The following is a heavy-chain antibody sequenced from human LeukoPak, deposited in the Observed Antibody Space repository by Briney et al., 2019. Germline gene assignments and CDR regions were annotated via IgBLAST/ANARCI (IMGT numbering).Heavy chain of an antibody. Sequence: ASVKVSCKASGYTFTSYAMHWVRQAPGQRLEWMGWINAGNGSTKYSQKFQGRLTITRDTSASTAYMELSRLRSDDTAVYYCARGGSAAPRARMDVWGKGTTVTVSS. CDR2: INAGNGST. J-gene: IGHJ6*03. CDR1: GYTFTSYA. CDR3: ARGGSAAPRARMDV. D-gene: IGHD6-13*01. V-gene: IGHV1-3*01.